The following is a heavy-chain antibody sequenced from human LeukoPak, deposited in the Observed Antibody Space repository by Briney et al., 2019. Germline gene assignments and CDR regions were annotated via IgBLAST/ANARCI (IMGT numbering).Heavy chain of an antibody. D-gene: IGHD1-26*01. V-gene: IGHV4-39*07. J-gene: IGHJ4*02. CDR3: ARVNPEIVGADDFDY. Sequence: SETLSLTRTVSGGSISSSSYYWGWIRQPPGKGLEWIGSIYYSGSTYYNPSLKSRVTISVDTSKNQFSLKLSSVTAADTAVYYCARVNPEIVGADDFDYWGQGTLVTVSS. CDR2: IYYSGST. CDR1: GGSISSSSYY.